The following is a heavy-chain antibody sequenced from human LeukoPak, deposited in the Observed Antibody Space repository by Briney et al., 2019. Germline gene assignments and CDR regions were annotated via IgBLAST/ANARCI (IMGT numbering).Heavy chain of an antibody. CDR2: IYASGNT. D-gene: IGHD6-6*01. CDR1: GGSISTYY. J-gene: IGHJ3*01. Sequence: SETLSLTCTVSGGSISTYYWSLIRQPAGKGLEWIGRIYASGNTNYNPSLKSRVTMPLDTSKNQFSLRLTSVTAADTAVYYCAREYSSSSGKNAFDVWGQGTMVTVSS. CDR3: AREYSSSSGKNAFDV. V-gene: IGHV4-4*07.